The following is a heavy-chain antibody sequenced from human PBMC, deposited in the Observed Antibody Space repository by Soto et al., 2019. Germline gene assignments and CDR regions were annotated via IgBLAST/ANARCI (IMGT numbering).Heavy chain of an antibody. CDR3: ARVWSRSSSRSSNWFDP. CDR2: ISSSSSYI. Sequence: EVQLVESGGGLVKPGGSLRLSCAASGFTFSSYSMNWVRQAPGKGLEWVSSISSSSSYIYYADSVKGRFTITRDNAKNSLYLQMNRLIAEDTAVYYCARVWSRSSSRSSNWFDPLGQGTLVTVSS. CDR1: GFTFSSYS. J-gene: IGHJ5*02. V-gene: IGHV3-21*01. D-gene: IGHD6-6*01.